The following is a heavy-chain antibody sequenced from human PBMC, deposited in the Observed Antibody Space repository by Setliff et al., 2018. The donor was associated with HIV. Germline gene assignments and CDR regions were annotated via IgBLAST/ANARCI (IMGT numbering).Heavy chain of an antibody. CDR3: ARRVILVVPYYFDY. V-gene: IGHV4-39*01. CDR1: GGSISGSSYY. CDR2: IYYSGSI. J-gene: IGHJ4*02. D-gene: IGHD3-22*01. Sequence: SETLSLTCTVSGGSISGSSYYWGWIRQPPGKGLEWIGSIYYSGSIYYNPSLKSRVTISVDPSKNQFSLKLSSVTAADTAVYYCARRVILVVPYYFDYWGQGTLVTVSS.